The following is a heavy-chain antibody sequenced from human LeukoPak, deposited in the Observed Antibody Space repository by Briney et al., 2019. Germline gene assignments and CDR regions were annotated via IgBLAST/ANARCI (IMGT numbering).Heavy chain of an antibody. J-gene: IGHJ4*02. CDR2: ISYDGSNK. CDR1: GFTFSSYA. Sequence: GGSLRLSCAASGFTFSSYAMHWVRQAPGKGLEWVAVISYDGSNKYYADSVKGRFTISRDNSKNTLYLQMNGLRAEDTAVYYCARDPLWDYQFDYWGQGTLVTVSS. V-gene: IGHV3-30*04. CDR3: ARDPLWDYQFDY. D-gene: IGHD1-7*01.